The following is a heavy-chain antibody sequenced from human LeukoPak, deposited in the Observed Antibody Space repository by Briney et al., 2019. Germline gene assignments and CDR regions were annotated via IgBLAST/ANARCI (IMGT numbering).Heavy chain of an antibody. Sequence: PSETLSLTCAVYGGSFSGYYWSWIRQPPGKGLEWIGEINHSGSTNYNPSLKSRVTISVDTSKNQFSLNLSSVTAADTAIYYCARRRGYSSYSDWGQGTLVTVSS. V-gene: IGHV4-34*01. J-gene: IGHJ4*02. CDR1: GGSFSGYY. D-gene: IGHD3-3*01. CDR2: INHSGST. CDR3: ARRRGYSSYSD.